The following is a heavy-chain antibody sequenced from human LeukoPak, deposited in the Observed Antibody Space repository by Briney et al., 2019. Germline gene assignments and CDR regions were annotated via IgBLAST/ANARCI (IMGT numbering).Heavy chain of an antibody. CDR2: INAGNGNT. Sequence: ASVKVSCKASGYTFTGYYMHWVRQAPGQGLEWMGWINAGNGNTKYSQKFQGRVTITRDTSASTAYMELSSLRSEDTAVYYCARSTQGVWGAFDIWGQGTMVTVSS. V-gene: IGHV1-3*01. J-gene: IGHJ3*02. CDR1: GYTFTGYY. CDR3: ARSTQGVWGAFDI. D-gene: IGHD3-16*01.